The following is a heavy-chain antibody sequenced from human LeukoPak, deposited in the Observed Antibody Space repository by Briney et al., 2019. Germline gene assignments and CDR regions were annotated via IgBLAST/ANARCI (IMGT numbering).Heavy chain of an antibody. V-gene: IGHV3-23*01. D-gene: IGHD1-1*01. J-gene: IGHJ4*02. Sequence: PGGSLRLSCAASGSTFSSYGMSWVRQAPGKGLEWVSAISGSGGSTYYADSVKGRFTISRDNSKNTLYLQMDSLRAEDTAVFYCARAATTGTVDYWGQGTLVTVSS. CDR2: ISGSGGST. CDR3: ARAATTGTVDY. CDR1: GSTFSSYG.